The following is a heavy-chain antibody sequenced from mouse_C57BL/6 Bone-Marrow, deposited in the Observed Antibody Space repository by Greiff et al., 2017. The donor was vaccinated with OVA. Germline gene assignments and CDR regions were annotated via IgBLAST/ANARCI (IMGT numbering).Heavy chain of an antibody. J-gene: IGHJ2*02. D-gene: IGHD1-1*01. CDR2: IAPSDSYI. CDR1: GYTFTNYW. V-gene: IGHV1-59*01. Sequence: QVQLQQPGAELVRPGTSVKLSCKASGYTFTNYWMHWVKQRPGQGLEWIGVIAPSDSYINYNQKFKGRATLTVDTSSSTAYMPLSGLTSEDSAVYYCAHYGSRLYLHYWGLGTSLTVSS. CDR3: AHYGSRLYLHY.